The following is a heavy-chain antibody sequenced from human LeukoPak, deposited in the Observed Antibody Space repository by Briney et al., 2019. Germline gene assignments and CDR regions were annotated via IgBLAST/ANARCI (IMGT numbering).Heavy chain of an antibody. Sequence: GASVKVSCKASGGTFSSYAISWVRQAPGQGLEWMGWISAYNGNTNYAQKLQGRVTMTTDTSTSTAYMELRSLRSDDTAVYYCARLNEPNLGYCSGGSCYYFDYWGQGTLVTVSS. V-gene: IGHV1-18*01. D-gene: IGHD2-15*01. J-gene: IGHJ4*02. CDR1: GGTFSSYA. CDR2: ISAYNGNT. CDR3: ARLNEPNLGYCSGGSCYYFDY.